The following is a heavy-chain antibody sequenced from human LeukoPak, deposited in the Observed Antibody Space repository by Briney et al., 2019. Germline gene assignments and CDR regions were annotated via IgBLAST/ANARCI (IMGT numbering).Heavy chain of an antibody. J-gene: IGHJ6*03. CDR3: AKGPRNRIGAYYYYMDV. Sequence: PGGSLRLSCAASGFTFSSYAMSWVRQAPGKGLEWVSAISGSGGSTYYADSVKGRFTISRDNSKNTLYLQMNSLRAEDTAVYYCAKGPRNRIGAYYYYMDVWGKGTTVTVSS. D-gene: IGHD1-14*01. CDR2: ISGSGGST. CDR1: GFTFSSYA. V-gene: IGHV3-23*01.